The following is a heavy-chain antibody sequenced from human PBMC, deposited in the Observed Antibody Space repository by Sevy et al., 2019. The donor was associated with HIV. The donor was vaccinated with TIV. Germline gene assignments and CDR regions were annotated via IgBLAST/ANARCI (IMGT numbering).Heavy chain of an antibody. Sequence: SETLCLTCTVSGGSISSSSYYWGWIRQPPGKGLEWIGSIYYSGSTYYNPSLKSRVTISVDTSKNQFSLKLSSVTAADTAVYYCARLDFWSGYPYFDYWGQGTLVTVSS. CDR3: ARLDFWSGYPYFDY. J-gene: IGHJ4*02. D-gene: IGHD3-3*01. CDR1: GGSISSSSYY. CDR2: IYYSGST. V-gene: IGHV4-39*01.